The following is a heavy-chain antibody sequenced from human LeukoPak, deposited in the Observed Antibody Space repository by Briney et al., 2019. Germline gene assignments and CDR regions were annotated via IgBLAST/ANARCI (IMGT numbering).Heavy chain of an antibody. Sequence: GGSLRLSCAASGFTFSDYEMTWVRQAPGKGLEWVSYISSNGRTRSYADSVKGRFTISRDNAKNSLYLQMDSLRAEDTAVYYCARAQVGYNWFDPWGQGTLVTVSS. V-gene: IGHV3-48*03. CDR3: ARAQVGYNWFDP. CDR1: GFTFSDYE. CDR2: ISSNGRTR. J-gene: IGHJ5*02. D-gene: IGHD1-26*01.